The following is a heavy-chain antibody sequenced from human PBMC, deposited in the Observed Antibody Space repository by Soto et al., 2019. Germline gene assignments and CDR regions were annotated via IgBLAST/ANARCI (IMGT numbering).Heavy chain of an antibody. Sequence: PSETLSLTCSISVGSVSPYYWSCIRHPPGKGLEWIGYIYYTGNTYYNPSLESRLSMSVDTSKNQFSLRLTSVTTADTAVYYCAKYRSSNEDGFTLEFWGQGTLVIVSS. J-gene: IGHJ4*02. V-gene: IGHV4-59*02. CDR3: AKYRSSNEDGFTLEF. D-gene: IGHD1-1*01. CDR2: IYYTGNT. CDR1: VGSVSPYY.